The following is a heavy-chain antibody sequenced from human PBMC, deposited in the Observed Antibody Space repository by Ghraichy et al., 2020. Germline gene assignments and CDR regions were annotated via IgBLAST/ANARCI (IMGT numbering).Heavy chain of an antibody. CDR3: ARSHITMVRGVIFYWYFDL. CDR1: GGSISSYY. V-gene: IGHV4-59*08. Sequence: SETLSLTCTVSGGSISSYYWSWIRQPPGKGLEWIGYIYYSGSTNYNPSLKSRVTISVDTSKNQFSLKLSSVTAADTAVYYCARSHITMVRGVIFYWYFDLWGRGTLVTVSS. CDR2: IYYSGST. D-gene: IGHD3-10*01. J-gene: IGHJ2*01.